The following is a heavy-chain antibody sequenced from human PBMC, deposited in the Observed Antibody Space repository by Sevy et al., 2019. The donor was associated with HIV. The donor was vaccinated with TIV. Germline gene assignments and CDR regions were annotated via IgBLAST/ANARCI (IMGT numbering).Heavy chain of an antibody. J-gene: IGHJ6*02. CDR1: GFTFSSYG. Sequence: GGSLRLSCAASGFTFSSYGMHWVRQAPGKGLEWVAVIWYDGSNKYYADSVKGRFTISRDNSKNTLYLQMNSLRAEDTAVYYCAGVSWEIRVGYYYYYGMDVWGQGTTVTVSS. CDR2: IWYDGSNK. D-gene: IGHD1-26*01. V-gene: IGHV3-33*01. CDR3: AGVSWEIRVGYYYYYGMDV.